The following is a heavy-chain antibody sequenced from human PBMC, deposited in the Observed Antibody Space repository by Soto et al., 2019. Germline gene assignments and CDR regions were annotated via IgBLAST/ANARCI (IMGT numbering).Heavy chain of an antibody. CDR3: ESLLRGYSGTGDY. CDR1: GGTFSSYA. D-gene: IGHD5-12*01. V-gene: IGHV1-69*12. J-gene: IGHJ4*02. Sequence: QVQLVQSGAEVKKPGSSVKVSCKASGGTFSSYAISWVRQAPGQGLEWMGGIIPIFGTAKYAQKFQGRVTITADESTSTAYMELSSLRSEDTAVYYGESLLRGYSGTGDYWGQGTLVTVSS. CDR2: IIPIFGTA.